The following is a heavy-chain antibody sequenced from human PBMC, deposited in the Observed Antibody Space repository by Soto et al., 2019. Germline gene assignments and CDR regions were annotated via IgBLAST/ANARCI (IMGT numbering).Heavy chain of an antibody. Sequence: EVQLVESGGGLVQPGGSLRLSCAASGFTFSTYSMNGVRQAPGKGLEWVSHISSSSNIYYADSVKGRFTISRDNAKNSLYLQMNSLKDEDRAVYYCARDRFRFDYWGQGTVVTVSS. V-gene: IGHV3-48*02. J-gene: IGHJ4*02. CDR1: GFTFSTYS. CDR3: ARDRFRFDY. CDR2: ISSSSNI.